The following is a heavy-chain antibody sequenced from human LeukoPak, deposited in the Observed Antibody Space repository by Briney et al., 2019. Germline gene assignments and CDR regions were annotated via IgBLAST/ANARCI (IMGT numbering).Heavy chain of an antibody. V-gene: IGHV3-74*01. CDR3: ARDLFSLGDY. CDR1: GFTFDDYG. CDR2: INTDGSYT. J-gene: IGHJ4*02. Sequence: GGSLRLSCAASGFTFDDYGMSWVRHAAGKGLEWVSRINTDGSYTDYADSVKGRFAISRDNAKSTLYLQMNSLRAEDTAVYYCARDLFSLGDYWGQGILVTVSS. D-gene: IGHD3-3*01.